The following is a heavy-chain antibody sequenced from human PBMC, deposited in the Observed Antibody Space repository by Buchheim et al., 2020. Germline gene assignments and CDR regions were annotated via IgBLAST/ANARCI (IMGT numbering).Heavy chain of an antibody. Sequence: QLQLQESGSGLVKPSQTLSVTCTVSGGSISNGGFSWNWIRQPPGKGLEWIGCIYYSGDSYYTPSLKSRVTMSVDGSKNQFSLRLTSVTAADAAVYYCVKGSGIYYHLMDVWGQGTT. D-gene: IGHD6-13*01. CDR1: GGSISNGGFS. V-gene: IGHV4-30-2*01. CDR2: IYYSGDS. CDR3: VKGSGIYYHLMDV. J-gene: IGHJ6*02.